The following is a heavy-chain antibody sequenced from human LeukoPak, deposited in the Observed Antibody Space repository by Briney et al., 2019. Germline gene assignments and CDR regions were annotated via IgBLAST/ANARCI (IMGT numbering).Heavy chain of an antibody. CDR2: ISSSGSTI. J-gene: IGHJ4*02. Sequence: GGSLRLSCAASGFTFSSYEMNWVRQAPGKGLEWVSYISSSGSTIYYADSVKGRFTISRDNAKNSLYLQMNSLRAEDTAVYYCARDGAAANDYSDPSDYWGQGTLVTVSS. V-gene: IGHV3-48*03. CDR1: GFTFSSYE. CDR3: ARDGAAANDYSDPSDY. D-gene: IGHD4-17*01.